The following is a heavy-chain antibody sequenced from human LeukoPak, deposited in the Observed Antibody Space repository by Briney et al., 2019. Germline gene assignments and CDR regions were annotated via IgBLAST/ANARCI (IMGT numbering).Heavy chain of an antibody. J-gene: IGHJ6*04. Sequence: GGSLRLSCAASGFSFSSYTMSWVRQAPGKGLEWVSGISDRGSTTYYADSVKGRFTISRDNSKNTLYLQMNSLRAEDTAVYYCAELGITMIGGVWGKGTTVTISS. CDR2: ISDRGSTT. CDR3: AELGITMIGGV. CDR1: GFSFSSYT. D-gene: IGHD3-10*02. V-gene: IGHV3-23*01.